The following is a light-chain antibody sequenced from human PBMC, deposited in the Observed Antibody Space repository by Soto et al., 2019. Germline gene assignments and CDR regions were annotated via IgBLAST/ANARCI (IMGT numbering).Light chain of an antibody. CDR3: QQYYTYPQT. CDR2: AAS. J-gene: IGKJ1*01. V-gene: IGKV1-8*01. Sequence: AIRMTQSPSSFSASTGDRVTITCRASQDISSYLAWYQQKPGKAPNLLIYAASTLQSGVPSRFSGSGSGTDSTLTISWLQSEDFATYYCQQYYTYPQTFGQGTKVDIK. CDR1: QDISSY.